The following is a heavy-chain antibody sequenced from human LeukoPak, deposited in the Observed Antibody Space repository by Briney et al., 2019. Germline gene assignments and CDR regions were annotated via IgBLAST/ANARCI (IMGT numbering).Heavy chain of an antibody. J-gene: IGHJ4*02. CDR2: INPNSGGT. Sequence: ASVKVSCKASGYTFTGYYMHWVRQAPGQGLEWMGWINPNSGGTNYAQKFQGRVTMTRDTSISTAYMELSRLRSDDTAVYYCARARGDGYSPFDYWGQGTLVTVSS. CDR1: GYTFTGYY. V-gene: IGHV1-2*02. D-gene: IGHD5-24*01. CDR3: ARARGDGYSPFDY.